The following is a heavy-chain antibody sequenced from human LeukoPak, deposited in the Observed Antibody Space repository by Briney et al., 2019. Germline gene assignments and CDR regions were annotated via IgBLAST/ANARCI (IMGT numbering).Heavy chain of an antibody. CDR1: GGSISSSSYY. CDR3: ARLSYSITIFGVRYHMDV. V-gene: IGHV4-39*07. D-gene: IGHD3-3*01. J-gene: IGHJ6*03. CDR2: IYYSGST. Sequence: SETLSLTCTVSGGSISSSSYYWGWIRQPPGKGLEWIGSIYYSGSTYYNPYLKSRVTISVDTSKNQFSLKLSSVTAADTAVYYCARLSYSITIFGVRYHMDVWGKGTTVTVSS.